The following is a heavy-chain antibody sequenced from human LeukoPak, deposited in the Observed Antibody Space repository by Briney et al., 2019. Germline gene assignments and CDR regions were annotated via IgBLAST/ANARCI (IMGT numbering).Heavy chain of an antibody. Sequence: ASVRVSCKASGYTFTSYGISWVRQAPGQGLEWMGWISAYNGNTNYAQKLQGRVTMTTDTSTSTAYMELRSVRSDDTAVYYCARDVWSSGWYFAFDLWGQGTMVTVSS. CDR3: ARDVWSSGWYFAFDL. D-gene: IGHD6-19*01. J-gene: IGHJ3*01. CDR2: ISAYNGNT. CDR1: GYTFTSYG. V-gene: IGHV1-18*04.